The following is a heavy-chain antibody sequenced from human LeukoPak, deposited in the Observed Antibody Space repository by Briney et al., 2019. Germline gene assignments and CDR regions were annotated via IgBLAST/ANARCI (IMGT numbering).Heavy chain of an antibody. CDR3: AKADCSSTSCYGMDV. V-gene: IGHV3-9*01. CDR2: ISWNSGSI. CDR1: GFTFDDYA. Sequence: GRSLRLSCAASGFTFDDYAMHWVRQAPGKGLEWVSGISWNSGSIGHADSVKGRFTISRDNAKNSLYLQMNSLRAEDTALYYCAKADCSSTSCYGMDVWGQGTTVTVSS. D-gene: IGHD2-2*01. J-gene: IGHJ6*02.